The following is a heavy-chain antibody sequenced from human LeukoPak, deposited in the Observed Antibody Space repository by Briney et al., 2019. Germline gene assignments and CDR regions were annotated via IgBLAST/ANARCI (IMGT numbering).Heavy chain of an antibody. J-gene: IGHJ6*03. CDR3: ARRGGYSGYDLPYYYYYYMDV. CDR1: GGSIRSYY. Sequence: SETLSLTCTVSGGSIRSYYWSWIRQPAGKGLEWIGRIYTSGSTNYNPSLKSRVTMSVDTSKNQFSLKLSSVTAADTAVYYCARRGGYSGYDLPYYYYYYMDVWGKGTTVTISS. V-gene: IGHV4-4*07. D-gene: IGHD5-12*01. CDR2: IYTSGST.